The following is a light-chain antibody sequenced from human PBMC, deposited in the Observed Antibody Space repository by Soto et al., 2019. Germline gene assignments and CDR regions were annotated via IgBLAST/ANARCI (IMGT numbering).Light chain of an antibody. CDR1: SSDVGGYMY. J-gene: IGLJ2*01. Sequence: QSALTQPASVSGSPGQSITISCTGTSSDVGGYMYVSWFQQHPGKAPKLMIYEVSNWPSGVSNRLSGAKSGNTASLTISGLQAEDEADYYCSSYTSSNTLVFGGGTKLTVL. CDR3: SSYTSSNTLV. V-gene: IGLV2-14*01. CDR2: EVS.